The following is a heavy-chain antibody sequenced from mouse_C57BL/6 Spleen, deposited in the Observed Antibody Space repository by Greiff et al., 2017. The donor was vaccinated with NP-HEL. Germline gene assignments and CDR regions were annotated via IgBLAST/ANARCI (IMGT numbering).Heavy chain of an antibody. J-gene: IGHJ3*01. Sequence: DVKLQESGAELVRPGASVKLSCTASGFNIKDDYMHWVKQRPEQGLEWIGWIDPENGDTEYASKFQGKATITADTSSNTAYLQLSSLTSEDTAVYYCTTPLTTVVATPYWGQGTLVTVSA. V-gene: IGHV14-4*01. D-gene: IGHD1-1*01. CDR2: IDPENGDT. CDR1: GFNIKDDY. CDR3: TTPLTTVVATPY.